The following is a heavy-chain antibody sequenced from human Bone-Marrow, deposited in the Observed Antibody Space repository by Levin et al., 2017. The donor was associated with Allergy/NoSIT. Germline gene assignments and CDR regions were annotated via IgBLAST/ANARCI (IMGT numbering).Heavy chain of an antibody. J-gene: IGHJ6*02. D-gene: IGHD3-10*01. CDR1: GFTFNSYD. V-gene: IGHV3-30-3*01. CDR2: ISYDGSSK. Sequence: GGSLRLSCAASGFTFNSYDMHWVRQAPGKGLVWLSVISYDGSSKFYADSVRGRFTVSRDSFKNTLFLQMNNLRLEDTAVYFCARPQLDYHGSGSDYGVDLWGQGTTVTVSS. CDR3: ARPQLDYHGSGSDYGVDL.